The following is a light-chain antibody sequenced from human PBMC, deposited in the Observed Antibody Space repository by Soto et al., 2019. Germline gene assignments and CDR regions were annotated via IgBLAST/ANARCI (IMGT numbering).Light chain of an antibody. J-gene: IGKJ1*01. CDR2: AAS. CDR3: QQSFTTWT. V-gene: IGKV1-39*01. Sequence: DIQMTQSPSSLSASVGDRVTITCRASQSISTSLNWYQQKPGKAPELLISAASSLQSGVPSRFSGSGSGTDFTLTISSLQPEDFATYYCQQSFTTWTFGQGTKVDIK. CDR1: QSISTS.